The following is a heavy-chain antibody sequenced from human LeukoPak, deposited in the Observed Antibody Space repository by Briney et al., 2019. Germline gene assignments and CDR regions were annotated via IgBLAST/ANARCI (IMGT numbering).Heavy chain of an antibody. CDR1: GGSFSGYY. J-gene: IGHJ5*02. CDR2: INHSGST. D-gene: IGHD2-15*01. Sequence: SETLSLTCAVYGGSFSGYYWSWIRQPPGKGLEWIGEINHSGSTNYNPSLKSRVTISVDTSKNQFSLKLSSVTAADTAVYYCARAPSDCSGGSCYRPWWFDPWGQGTLVTVSS. CDR3: ARAPSDCSGGSCYRPWWFDP. V-gene: IGHV4-34*01.